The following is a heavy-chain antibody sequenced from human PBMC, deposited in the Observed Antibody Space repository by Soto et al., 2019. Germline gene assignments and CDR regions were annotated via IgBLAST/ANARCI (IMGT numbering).Heavy chain of an antibody. J-gene: IGHJ4*02. Sequence: SETLSLTCAVYGGSFSGNYWSWIRQPPGKGLEWIGEINSGGSTNYTPSVKSRVTISVDTSKNSFYLNLSMVTAADTAVYYGASVGVGVATRDYGWGFDHWGQGTLVTVSS. CDR1: GGSFSGNY. CDR2: INSGGST. V-gene: IGHV4-34*01. CDR3: ASVGVGVATRDYGWGFDH. D-gene: IGHD2-15*01.